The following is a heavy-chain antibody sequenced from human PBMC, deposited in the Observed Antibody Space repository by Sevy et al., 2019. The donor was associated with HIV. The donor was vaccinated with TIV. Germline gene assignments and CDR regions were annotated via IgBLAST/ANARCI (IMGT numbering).Heavy chain of an antibody. CDR2: IIPSSGGT. V-gene: IGHV1-2*02. D-gene: IGHD3-10*01. Sequence: ASVKVSCKASGYTFTGYYKHWVRQAPGQGLEWMGWIIPSSGGTNYGQKFLGRVTMTRDTSISTAYLELHRLTSDDTAVYYCSRSVYGSGTYLNDYWGQGTLVTVSS. CDR1: GYTFTGYY. J-gene: IGHJ4*02. CDR3: SRSVYGSGTYLNDY.